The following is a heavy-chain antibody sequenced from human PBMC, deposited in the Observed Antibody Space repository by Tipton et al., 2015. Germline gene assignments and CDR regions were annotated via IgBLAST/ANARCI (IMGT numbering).Heavy chain of an antibody. CDR3: ARDLEHGMDV. V-gene: IGHV4-61*01. D-gene: IGHD5-24*01. CDR1: GGSVSSGNYY. CDR2: ISYTDNV. Sequence: LRLSCTVSGGSVSSGNYYWSWIRQPPGKGLEWIGYISYTDNVHYNPSLESRVTISVDTSKNQFSLTLNSVTAADTAVYYCARDLEHGMDVWGQGTTVTVSS. J-gene: IGHJ6*02.